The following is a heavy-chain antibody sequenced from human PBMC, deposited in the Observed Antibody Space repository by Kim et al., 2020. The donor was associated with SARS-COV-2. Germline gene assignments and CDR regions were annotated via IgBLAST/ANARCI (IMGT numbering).Heavy chain of an antibody. CDR3: ARVIWGTYRYTDS. D-gene: IGHD3-16*02. Sequence: ASVKVSCKASGYTFTNNAISWVRQAPGQGLEWMGWINTDTGNPTYAQAFTRRFVFSVDTSVTTAYLQISRLEAEDTALYYCARVIWGTYRYTDSWGQGTL. CDR1: GYTFTNNA. CDR2: INTDTGNP. V-gene: IGHV7-4-1*02. J-gene: IGHJ4*02.